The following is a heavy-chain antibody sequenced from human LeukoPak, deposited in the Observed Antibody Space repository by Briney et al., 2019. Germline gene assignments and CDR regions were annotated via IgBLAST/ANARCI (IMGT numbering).Heavy chain of an antibody. CDR3: ARDKQWLVPWFDP. V-gene: IGHV3-33*01. J-gene: IGHJ5*02. CDR1: GFTFSSYG. CDR2: IWYDGSNK. Sequence: GGSLRLSCAASGFTFSSYGMHWVRQAPGKGLEWVAVIWYDGSNKYYADSVKGRFTISRDNPKNTLYLQMNSLRAEDTAVYYCARDKQWLVPWFDPWGQGTLVTVSS. D-gene: IGHD6-19*01.